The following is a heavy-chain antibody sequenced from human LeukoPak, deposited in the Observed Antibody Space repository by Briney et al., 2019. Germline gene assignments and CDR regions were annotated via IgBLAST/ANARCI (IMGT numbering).Heavy chain of an antibody. CDR3: ARDGQGHIVATIDLDYYYGMDV. J-gene: IGHJ6*02. D-gene: IGHD5-12*01. CDR2: IIPIFGIA. CDR1: GGTFSSYG. Sequence: SVKVSCKASGGTFSSYGISWVRQAPGQGLEWMGRIIPIFGIANYAQKFQGRATITADKSTTTAYMELSSLRSDDTAVCYCARDGQGHIVATIDLDYYYGMDVWGQGTTVTVSS. V-gene: IGHV1-69*04.